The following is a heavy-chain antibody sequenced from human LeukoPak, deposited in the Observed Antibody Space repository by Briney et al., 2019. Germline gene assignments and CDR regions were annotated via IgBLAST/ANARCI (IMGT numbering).Heavy chain of an antibody. J-gene: IGHJ4*02. D-gene: IGHD3-10*01. Sequence: GESLKISCKGSGYSFTSYWISWVRQMPGKGRGWMGRIDPSDSYTNYSPSFQGHVTISADKSISTAYLQWSSLKASDTAMYYCASMVRSTHYFDYWGQGTLVTVSS. CDR2: IDPSDSYT. V-gene: IGHV5-10-1*01. CDR1: GYSFTSYW. CDR3: ASMVRSTHYFDY.